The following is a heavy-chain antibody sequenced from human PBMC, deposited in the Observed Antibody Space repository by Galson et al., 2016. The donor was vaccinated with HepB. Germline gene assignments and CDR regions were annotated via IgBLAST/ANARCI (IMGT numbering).Heavy chain of an antibody. V-gene: IGHV3-11*01. Sequence: SLRLSCAASGFNFRDFYMMWIRQAPGKRLEWVSYIRSSGSGMDYAASVRGRFTVSRDNAQNSLFLHMNNLRSEDTAIYYCARDLRSGYDSGIDHWGQGTLVTVSS. J-gene: IGHJ4*02. CDR2: IRSSGSGM. D-gene: IGHD5-12*01. CDR1: GFNFRDFY. CDR3: ARDLRSGYDSGIDH.